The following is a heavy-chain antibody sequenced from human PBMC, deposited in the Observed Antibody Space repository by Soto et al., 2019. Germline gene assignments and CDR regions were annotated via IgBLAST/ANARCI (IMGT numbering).Heavy chain of an antibody. CDR2: IYPGDSDT. D-gene: IGHD5-12*01. CDR3: AVAGGYDYEEGGYYYGMDV. V-gene: IGHV5-51*01. CDR1: GYSFTSYW. Sequence: GESLKISCKGSGYSFTSYWIGWVRQMPGKGLEWMGIIYPGDSDTRYSPSFQGQVTISADKSISTAYLQWSSLKASDTAMYYCAVAGGYDYEEGGYYYGMDVWGQGTTVTVSS. J-gene: IGHJ6*02.